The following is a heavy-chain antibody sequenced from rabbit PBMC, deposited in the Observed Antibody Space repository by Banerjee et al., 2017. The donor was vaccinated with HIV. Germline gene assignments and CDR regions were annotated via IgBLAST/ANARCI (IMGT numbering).Heavy chain of an antibody. CDR1: GIDFRGFG. J-gene: IGHJ4*01. D-gene: IGHD1-1*01. CDR3: ARAVYASSSGYYMDL. Sequence: QEQLVESGGGLVTLGASLTLTCKASGIDFRGFGISWVRQAPGKGLEWIANIYPDYGSTDYASWVNGRFTISLDNAQNTLFLQMTSLTAADTATYFCARAVYASSSGYYMDLWGPGTLVTVS. V-gene: IGHV1S47*01. CDR2: IYPDYGST.